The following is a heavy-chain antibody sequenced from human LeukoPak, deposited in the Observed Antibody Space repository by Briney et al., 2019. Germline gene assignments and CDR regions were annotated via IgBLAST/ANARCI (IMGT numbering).Heavy chain of an antibody. J-gene: IGHJ5*02. CDR2: ISYSGSA. V-gene: IGHV4-61*10. D-gene: IGHD3-10*01. CDR3: ARLSWPGRGSRFDP. Sequence: SETLSLTCTVSGGSISSGSYYWSWIRQPAGKGLEWIGYISYSGSANYNPSLKSRVTISVDTSKNQFSLNLSSVTAADTAVYFCARLSWPGRGSRFDPWGQGTLVTVSS. CDR1: GGSISSGSYY.